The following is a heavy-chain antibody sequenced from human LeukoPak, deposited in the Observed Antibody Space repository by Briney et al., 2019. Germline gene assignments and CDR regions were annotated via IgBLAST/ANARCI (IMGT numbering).Heavy chain of an antibody. J-gene: IGHJ5*02. D-gene: IGHD3-10*01. V-gene: IGHV3-30*02. Sequence: GGSLRLSCAASGFTFSSYGMHWVRQAPGKGLEWVAVIWFDGSNKYYADSVKGRFTISRDNSKNTLYLQMNSLRAEDTAVYYCAKDRRGLYYYGSGSYPRFDPWGQGTLVTVSS. CDR2: IWFDGSNK. CDR1: GFTFSSYG. CDR3: AKDRRGLYYYGSGSYPRFDP.